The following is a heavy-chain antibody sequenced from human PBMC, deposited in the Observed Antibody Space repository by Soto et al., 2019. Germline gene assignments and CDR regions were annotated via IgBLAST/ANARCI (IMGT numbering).Heavy chain of an antibody. CDR3: ARAMTYSSSGPDDY. CDR1: GFTFSSYA. CDR2: ISYDGSNK. Sequence: QVQLVESGGGVVQPGRSLRLSCAASGFTFSSYAMHWVRQAPGKGLEWVAVISYDGSNKYYADSVKGRFTISRDNSKNTLYLQMNSLRAEDTAVYYCARAMTYSSSGPDDYWGQGTLVTVSS. V-gene: IGHV3-30-3*01. D-gene: IGHD6-6*01. J-gene: IGHJ4*02.